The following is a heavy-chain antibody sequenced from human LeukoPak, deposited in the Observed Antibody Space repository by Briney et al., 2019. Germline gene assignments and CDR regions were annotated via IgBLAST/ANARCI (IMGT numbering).Heavy chain of an antibody. Sequence: GGSLRLSCAASGFTFSSYAMSWVRQAPGKGLEWVSAISGSGGSTYYADSVKGRFTTSRDNSKNTLYLQMNSLRAEDTAVYYCAKYYYGSGSYSRFDYWGQGTLVTVSS. CDR2: ISGSGGST. CDR1: GFTFSSYA. D-gene: IGHD3-10*01. CDR3: AKYYYGSGSYSRFDY. V-gene: IGHV3-23*01. J-gene: IGHJ4*02.